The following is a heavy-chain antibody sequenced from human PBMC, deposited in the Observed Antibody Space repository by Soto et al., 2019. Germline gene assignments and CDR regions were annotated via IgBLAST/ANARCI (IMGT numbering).Heavy chain of an antibody. CDR3: ARGPYNSRLFDY. CDR1: GGSFSDYY. CDR2: INHSGGT. V-gene: IGHV4-34*01. D-gene: IGHD6-13*01. Sequence: SETLSLTCAVYGGSFSDYYWSWIRQPPGEGLEWIGEINHSGGTNYNPSLKSRVTILLDTSKNQFSLKLNSVTAADTAVYYCARGPYNSRLFDYWGQGTLVTVSS. J-gene: IGHJ4*02.